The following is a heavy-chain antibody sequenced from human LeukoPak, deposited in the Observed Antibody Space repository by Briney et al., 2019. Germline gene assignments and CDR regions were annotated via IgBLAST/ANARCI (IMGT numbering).Heavy chain of an antibody. CDR1: GFTFSDYY. CDR2: ISSSSSYT. J-gene: IGHJ4*02. D-gene: IGHD1-1*01. CDR3: ARGTGTTAYFDY. V-gene: IGHV3-11*06. Sequence: GGSLRLSCAASGFTFSDYYMSWSPQAPGKGLEGVSYISSSSSYTKYGDSVKGRFTISRDNAKNSLYLQVNSPRAEDTAVYYCARGTGTTAYFDYWGQGTLVTV.